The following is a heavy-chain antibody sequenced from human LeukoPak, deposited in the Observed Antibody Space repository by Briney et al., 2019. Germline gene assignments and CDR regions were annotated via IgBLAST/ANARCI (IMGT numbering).Heavy chain of an antibody. V-gene: IGHV3-7*01. D-gene: IGHD4-23*01. CDR3: ARDTVAGGFDQ. J-gene: IGHJ4*02. CDR2: VNENGSEK. Sequence: PGGSLRLSCAASGFTFTKYWMSWVRQAPGKGLEWVANVNENGSEKKYLDSVKGRFTISRDNSRNFIYLQLNSLRAEDTAIYYCARDTVAGGFDQWGQGSLVTVSS. CDR1: GFTFTKYW.